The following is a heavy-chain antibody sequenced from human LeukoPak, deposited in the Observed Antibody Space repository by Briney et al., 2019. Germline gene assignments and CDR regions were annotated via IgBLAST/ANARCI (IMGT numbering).Heavy chain of an antibody. CDR3: ARLHDGYRYGADY. CDR1: GGSISSYY. Sequence: SETLSLTCTVSGGSISSYYWSWIRQPPGKGLEWIGYIYYSGSTNYNPSLKSRVTISVDTSKNQFSRKLSPVTAADTAVYYCARLHDGYRYGADYWGQGTLVTAS. CDR2: IYYSGST. J-gene: IGHJ4*02. V-gene: IGHV4-59*08. D-gene: IGHD5-18*01.